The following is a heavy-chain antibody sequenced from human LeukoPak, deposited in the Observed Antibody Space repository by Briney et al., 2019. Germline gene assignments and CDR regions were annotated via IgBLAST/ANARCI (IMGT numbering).Heavy chain of an antibody. D-gene: IGHD3-22*01. J-gene: IGHJ4*02. CDR3: AKDSTTISMIVVVIPLYFDY. Sequence: PGGSLRLSCAASGFTFSSYAMHWVRQAPGKGLEWVAVISYDGSNKYYADSVKGRFTISRDNSKNTLYLQMNSLRAEDTAVYYCAKDSTTISMIVVVIPLYFDYWGQGTLVTVSS. CDR2: ISYDGSNK. V-gene: IGHV3-30-3*01. CDR1: GFTFSSYA.